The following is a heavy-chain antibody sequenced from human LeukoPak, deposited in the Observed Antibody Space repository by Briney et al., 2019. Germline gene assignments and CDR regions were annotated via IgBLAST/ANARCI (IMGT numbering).Heavy chain of an antibody. D-gene: IGHD2-21*01. CDR3: ARASTTYCGGDCLRGFDY. J-gene: IGHJ4*02. Sequence: PSETLSLTCTVSGGSISSYYWSWIRQPPGKGLEWIGYIYYSGSTNYNPSLKSRVTISVDTSKNQFSLKLSSVTAADTAVYYCARASTTYCGGDCLRGFDYWGQGTLVTVSS. V-gene: IGHV4-59*08. CDR1: GGSISSYY. CDR2: IYYSGST.